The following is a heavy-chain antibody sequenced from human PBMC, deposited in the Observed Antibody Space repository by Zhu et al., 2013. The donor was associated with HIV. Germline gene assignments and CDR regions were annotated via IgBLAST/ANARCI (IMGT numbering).Heavy chain of an antibody. V-gene: IGHV1-2*02. Sequence: QVQLVQSGAEVKKPGASVKVSCKASGYTFTGYYMHWVRQAPGQGLEWMGWINPNSGGTNYAQKFQGRVTMTRDTSISTAYMELSRLRSDDTAVYYCARVRQIEYGSGSPLLPFDYWGQGTLVTVSS. D-gene: IGHD3-10*01. J-gene: IGHJ4*02. CDR3: ARVRQIEYGSGSPLLPFDY. CDR1: GYTFTGYY. CDR2: INPNSGGT.